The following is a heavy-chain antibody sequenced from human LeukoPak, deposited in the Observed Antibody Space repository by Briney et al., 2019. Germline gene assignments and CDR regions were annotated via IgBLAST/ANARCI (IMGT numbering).Heavy chain of an antibody. CDR2: ISYDGSNK. Sequence: GGSLRLSCAASGFTFSSYGMHWVRQAPGKGLEWVAVISYDGSNKYYADSVKGRFTISRDNSKNTLYLQMKSLRAEDTAVYYCARVGRGYSFNVYYFDYWGQGTLVTVSS. V-gene: IGHV3-30*03. CDR1: GFTFSSYG. CDR3: ARVGRGYSFNVYYFDY. D-gene: IGHD5-18*01. J-gene: IGHJ4*02.